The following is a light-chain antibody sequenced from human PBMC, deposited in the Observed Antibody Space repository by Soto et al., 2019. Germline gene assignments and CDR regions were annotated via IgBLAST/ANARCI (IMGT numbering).Light chain of an antibody. CDR3: QSYDSSLSGVL. J-gene: IGLJ2*01. CDR2: GNS. Sequence: QSALTQPPSVSGAPGQRVTISCTGSSSNIGADYDVHWYQQLPGTAPKLLIYGNSNRPSGVPDRFSGSKSGTSASLAITGLQAGDEADYYCQSYDSSLSGVLFGGGTKLTVL. V-gene: IGLV1-40*01. CDR1: SSNIGADYD.